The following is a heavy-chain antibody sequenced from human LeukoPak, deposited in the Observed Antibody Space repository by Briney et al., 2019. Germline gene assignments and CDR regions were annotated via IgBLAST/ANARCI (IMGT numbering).Heavy chain of an antibody. Sequence: GGSRQISGQGSGYPFTIYWIAGAGKLHGKGREWMGIIYPGDSDTRYSPSFQGQVTISADKSISTAYLQWSSLKASDTAMYYCARSENYYYYGMDVWGQGTTVTVSS. V-gene: IGHV5-51*01. CDR2: IYPGDSDT. CDR1: GYPFTIYW. CDR3: ARSENYYYYGMDV. J-gene: IGHJ6*02.